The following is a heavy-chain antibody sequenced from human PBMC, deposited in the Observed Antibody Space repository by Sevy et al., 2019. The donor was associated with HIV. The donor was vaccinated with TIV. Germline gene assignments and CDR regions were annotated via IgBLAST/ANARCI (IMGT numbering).Heavy chain of an antibody. CDR3: ARVALMFGGDPYDKHYFMDV. CDR1: GFTFSSYD. Sequence: GGSLRLSCAAPGFTFSSYDMHWVRQAPGKGLEWVAVISYDGSNKFYLDSVKGRFTISRDNSKCTLYLQLSSLRVEDKAGYYCARVALMFGGDPYDKHYFMDVWGKGTTVTVSS. D-gene: IGHD3-16*01. CDR2: ISYDGSNK. J-gene: IGHJ6*03. V-gene: IGHV3-30*03.